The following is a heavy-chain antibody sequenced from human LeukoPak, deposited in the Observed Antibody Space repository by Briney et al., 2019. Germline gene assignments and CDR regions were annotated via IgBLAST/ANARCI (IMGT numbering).Heavy chain of an antibody. V-gene: IGHV3-23*01. CDR3: AKAVPTIAARLCWFDP. CDR2: ISGSGGST. J-gene: IGHJ5*02. D-gene: IGHD6-6*01. CDR1: GFTFSSYA. Sequence: GGSLRLSCAASGFTFSSYAMSWVRQAPGKGLEWVSAISGSGGSTHYADSVKGRFTISRDNSKNTLYLQMNSLRAEDTAVYYCAKAVPTIAARLCWFDPWGQGTLVTVSS.